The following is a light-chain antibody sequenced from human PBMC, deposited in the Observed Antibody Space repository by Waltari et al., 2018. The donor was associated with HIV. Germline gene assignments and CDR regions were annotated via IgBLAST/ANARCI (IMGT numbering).Light chain of an antibody. V-gene: IGLV2-8*01. CDR1: SSDVGGYNY. J-gene: IGLJ1*01. CDR3: NSYAGNNNLV. Sequence: QSALTQPPSASGSPGQSVTISCTGTSSDVGGYNYVSWYQQHPGKAPKLIIYDVTKRPSGVPDRFSGSKSGNMASLTVSGLQAEDEADYYCNSYAGNNNLVFGTGTRVTVL. CDR2: DVT.